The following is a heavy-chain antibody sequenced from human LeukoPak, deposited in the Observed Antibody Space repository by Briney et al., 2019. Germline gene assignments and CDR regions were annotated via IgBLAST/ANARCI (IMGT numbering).Heavy chain of an antibody. J-gene: IGHJ4*02. Sequence: GGSLRLSCAASGFTFSDYYMSWIHQAPGKGLEWVSYISSSGSTTYYADSVKGRFTISRDNAKNSLYLQMNSLRAEDTAVSYCARDRYYDSSGYPSFDYWGQGTLVTVSS. V-gene: IGHV3-11*01. CDR2: ISSSGSTT. CDR1: GFTFSDYY. D-gene: IGHD3-22*01. CDR3: ARDRYYDSSGYPSFDY.